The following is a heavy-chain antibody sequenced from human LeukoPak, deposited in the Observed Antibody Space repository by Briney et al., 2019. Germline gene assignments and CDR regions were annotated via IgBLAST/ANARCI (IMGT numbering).Heavy chain of an antibody. Sequence: PGGSLGLSCAASGFTFSNYAMTWVRHAPGKGLELVSSISGSGGRTSYADSVKGRFTISRDNSKNTLYLQMNSLRTEDTAVYYCAKADRIYGDYTNFDYWGQGTLVTVSS. CDR3: AKADRIYGDYTNFDY. CDR2: ISGSGGRT. CDR1: GFTFSNYA. J-gene: IGHJ4*02. V-gene: IGHV3-23*01. D-gene: IGHD4-17*01.